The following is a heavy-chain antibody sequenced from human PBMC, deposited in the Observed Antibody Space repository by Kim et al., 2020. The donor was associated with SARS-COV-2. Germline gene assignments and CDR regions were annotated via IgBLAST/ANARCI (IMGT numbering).Heavy chain of an antibody. J-gene: IGHJ6*02. Sequence: GGSLRLSCAASGFTFSSYSMNWVRQAPGKGLEWVSYISSSSSTIYYADSVKGRFTISRDNAKKSLYLQMNSLRDEDTAVYYCARDQLRYFDWSYTMGGESYYYYGMDVWGQGTTVTVSS. CDR1: GFTFSSYS. CDR3: ARDQLRYFDWSYTMGGESYYYYGMDV. D-gene: IGHD3-9*01. V-gene: IGHV3-48*02. CDR2: ISSSSSTI.